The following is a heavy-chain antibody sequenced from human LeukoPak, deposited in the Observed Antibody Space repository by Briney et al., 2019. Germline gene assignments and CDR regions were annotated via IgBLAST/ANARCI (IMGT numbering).Heavy chain of an antibody. CDR1: GFTFSSYG. V-gene: IGHV3-30*02. CDR3: ARRRPNTYYYGSGSYTTSIPFDY. D-gene: IGHD3-10*01. J-gene: IGHJ4*02. Sequence: PGGSLRLSCAASGFTFSSYGMSWVRQAPGKGLEWVAFIRYDGSNKYYADSVKGRFTISRDNSKNTLYLQMNSLRAEDTAVYYCARRRPNTYYYGSGSYTTSIPFDYWGQGTLVTVSS. CDR2: IRYDGSNK.